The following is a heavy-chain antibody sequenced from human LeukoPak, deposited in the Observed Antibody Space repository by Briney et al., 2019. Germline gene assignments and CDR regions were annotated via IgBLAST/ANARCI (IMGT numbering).Heavy chain of an antibody. CDR3: ARDSLEYSSSSGFDY. CDR2: ISSGSSYK. CDR1: GFTFSSYS. V-gene: IGHV3-21*01. Sequence: GGSLRLSCAASGFTFSSYSKNWVRQAPGKGQEWVSAISSGSSYKYFTDSVRGRFSISRDNAKDSLYLQMNSLRAEDTAVYYCARDSLEYSSSSGFDYWGQGTLVTVSS. D-gene: IGHD6-6*01. J-gene: IGHJ4*02.